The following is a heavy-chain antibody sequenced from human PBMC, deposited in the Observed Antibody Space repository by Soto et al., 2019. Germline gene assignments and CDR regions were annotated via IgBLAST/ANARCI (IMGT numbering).Heavy chain of an antibody. CDR1: GGSFSGYY. CDR2: INHSGST. CDR3: ARGVSDFWSGYYYYMDV. J-gene: IGHJ6*03. V-gene: IGHV4-34*01. D-gene: IGHD3-3*01. Sequence: SETLSLTCAVYGGSFSGYYWSWIRQPTGKGLEWIGEINHSGSTNYNPSLKSRVTISVDTSKNQFSLKLSSVTAADTAVYYCARGVSDFWSGYYYYMDVWGKGTTVTSP.